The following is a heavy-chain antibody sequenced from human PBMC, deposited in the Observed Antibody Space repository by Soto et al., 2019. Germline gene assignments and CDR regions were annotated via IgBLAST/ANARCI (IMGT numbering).Heavy chain of an antibody. Sequence: GASVKVSCKASEFTFFTSAIQWVRQARGQRLEWMGWTVVGSGNTNYAQKFHERVTISRDMSTNTAYMELTSLRSEDTAVYYCAADPYCGGDCYFDYWGQGTMVTVSS. CDR3: AADPYCGGDCYFDY. J-gene: IGHJ4*02. CDR1: EFTFFTSA. CDR2: TVVGSGNT. D-gene: IGHD2-21*02. V-gene: IGHV1-58*02.